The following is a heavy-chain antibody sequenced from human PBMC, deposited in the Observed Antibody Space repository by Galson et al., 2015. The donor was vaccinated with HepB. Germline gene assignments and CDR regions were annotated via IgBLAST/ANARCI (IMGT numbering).Heavy chain of an antibody. CDR3: ARDKVHGGRLTFQH. J-gene: IGHJ1*01. V-gene: IGHV3-21*01. Sequence: SLRLSCAASGFTFSSYSMNWVRQAPGKGLEWVSSISSSSSYIYYADSVKGRFTISRDNAKNSLYLQMNSLRAEDTAVYYCARDKVHGGRLTFQHWGQGTLVTVSS. CDR2: ISSSSSYI. D-gene: IGHD4-23*01. CDR1: GFTFSSYS.